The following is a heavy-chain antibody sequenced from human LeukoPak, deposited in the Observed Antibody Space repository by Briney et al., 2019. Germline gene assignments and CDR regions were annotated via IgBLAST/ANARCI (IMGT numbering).Heavy chain of an antibody. Sequence: SETLSLTCTVSGGSISSYYWSWIRQPPGKGLEWIGYIYYSGSTNYNPSLKSRVTISVDTSKNQFSLKLSSVTAADTAVYYCARSKLRRAFDIWGQGTMVTVSS. CDR3: ARSKLRRAFDI. V-gene: IGHV4-59*08. CDR1: GGSISSYY. CDR2: IYYSGST. J-gene: IGHJ3*02.